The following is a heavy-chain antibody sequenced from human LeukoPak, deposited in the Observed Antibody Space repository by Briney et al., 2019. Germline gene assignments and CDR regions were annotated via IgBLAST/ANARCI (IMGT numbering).Heavy chain of an antibody. CDR3: ARVLYDSSGYYFAY. Sequence: SETLSLTCTVSGGSVSSGSYYWSWIRQPPGKGLEWIGYIYYSGSTNYNPSLKSRVTISVDTSKNQFSLKLSSVTAADTAVYYCARVLYDSSGYYFAYWGQGTLVAVSS. V-gene: IGHV4-61*01. D-gene: IGHD3-22*01. CDR1: GGSVSSGSYY. J-gene: IGHJ4*02. CDR2: IYYSGST.